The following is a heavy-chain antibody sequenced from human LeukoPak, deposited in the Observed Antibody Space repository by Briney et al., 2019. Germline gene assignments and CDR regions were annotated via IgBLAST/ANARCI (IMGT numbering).Heavy chain of an antibody. CDR3: ANWGGVAGRPGYYGMDV. CDR2: INSDGSGT. CDR1: GLSISNYW. Sequence: QAGGSLRLSCAAFGLSISNYWMHWVRQAPGKGLVWVARINSDGSGTTYADSVKGRFTISRDNAKNTLFLQMNSLRDEDTAVYYCANWGGVAGRPGYYGMDVWGQGTTVTVSS. V-gene: IGHV3-74*01. D-gene: IGHD6-19*01. J-gene: IGHJ6*02.